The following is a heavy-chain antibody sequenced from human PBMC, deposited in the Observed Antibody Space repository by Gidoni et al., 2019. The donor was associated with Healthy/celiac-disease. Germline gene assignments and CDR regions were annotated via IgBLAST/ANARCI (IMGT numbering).Heavy chain of an antibody. CDR2: ISSSSSYI. D-gene: IGHD4-17*01. CDR3: ARDYGDERGSFDY. J-gene: IGHJ4*02. V-gene: IGHV3-21*01. Sequence: EVQLVESGGGLVKPGGSLRLSCAASGFTFSSYSMNWVRQAPGKGLEWVSSISSSSSYIYYADSVKGRFTISRDNAKNSLYLQMNSLRAEDTAVYYCARDYGDERGSFDYWGQGTLVTVSS. CDR1: GFTFSSYS.